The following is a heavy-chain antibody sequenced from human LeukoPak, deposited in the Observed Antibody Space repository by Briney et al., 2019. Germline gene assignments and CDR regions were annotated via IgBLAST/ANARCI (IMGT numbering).Heavy chain of an antibody. CDR1: EHTFATYN. D-gene: IGHD2-21*01. CDR3: ARGISGGFDI. V-gene: IGHV1-2*06. J-gene: IGHJ3*02. CDR2: IIPNSGAT. Sequence: ASVKVSCKASEHTFATYNMHWVRQAPGQGLEWMGRIIPNSGATNYAQNFQGRVTMTRDTSISTAYMELSRLSPDDTAVYYCARGISGGFDIWGQGTMVTVSS.